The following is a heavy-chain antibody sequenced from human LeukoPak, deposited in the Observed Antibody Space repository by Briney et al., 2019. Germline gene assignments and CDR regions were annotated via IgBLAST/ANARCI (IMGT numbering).Heavy chain of an antibody. V-gene: IGHV4-59*08. CDR2: IHYTGNT. Sequence: PSETLSLTCSVSGDSISPHYWSWIRQPPEKGLEWIGYIHYTGNTNHNPSLKSRVTISVDTSTNQFSLRLSSVTAADTAVYYCARFSGYDDTGHHYLDNWGQGTLVAVSS. J-gene: IGHJ4*02. CDR3: ARFSGYDDTGHHYLDN. CDR1: GDSISPHY. D-gene: IGHD3-22*01.